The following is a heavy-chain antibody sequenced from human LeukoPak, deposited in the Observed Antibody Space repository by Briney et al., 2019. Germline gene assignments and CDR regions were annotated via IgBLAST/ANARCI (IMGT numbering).Heavy chain of an antibody. D-gene: IGHD2-21*01. Sequence: PGGSLRLSCAAFGFTFSSYGMSWVRQAPGKGLEWVSAISGSGGTTYYADSVKGRFTISRDNSKNTLHLQMNSLRAEDAAVYFCAKAPVTSCRGAYCYPFDSWGQGTLVTVSS. J-gene: IGHJ4*02. V-gene: IGHV3-23*01. CDR3: AKAPVTSCRGAYCYPFDS. CDR2: ISGSGGTT. CDR1: GFTFSSYG.